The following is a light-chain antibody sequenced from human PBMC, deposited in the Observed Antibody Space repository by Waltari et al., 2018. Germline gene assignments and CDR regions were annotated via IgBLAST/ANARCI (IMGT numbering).Light chain of an antibody. CDR1: QSISSH. CDR3: QQRSNLWT. CDR2: DES. Sequence: ETVLTQSPATLSLSPGERATLSCRASQSISSHLAWYQQKPGQPPRPLNYDESKRATGIPARFSCSGSGTDFTLTISSLEPEDFAVYYCQQRSNLWTFGQGTKVEIK. J-gene: IGKJ1*01. V-gene: IGKV3-11*01.